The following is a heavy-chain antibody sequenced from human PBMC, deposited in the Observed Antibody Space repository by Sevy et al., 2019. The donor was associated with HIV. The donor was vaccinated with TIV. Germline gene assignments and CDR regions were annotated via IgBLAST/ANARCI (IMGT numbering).Heavy chain of an antibody. J-gene: IGHJ4*02. CDR2: ISGRSSYI. CDR3: ARDGGCSSTSCLLYFDS. Sequence: GGSLRLSCAASGFTFSDYYMNWVRQAPGKGLEWVSSISGRSSYIHYADSVRGRFTISRDNAKNSLYLQMNSLRVDDTAVYFCARDGGCSSTSCLLYFDSWGQGALVTVPS. CDR1: GFTFSDYY. V-gene: IGHV3-21*01. D-gene: IGHD2-2*01.